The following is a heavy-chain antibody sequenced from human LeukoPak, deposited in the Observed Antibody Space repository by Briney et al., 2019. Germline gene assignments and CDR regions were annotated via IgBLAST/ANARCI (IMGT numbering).Heavy chain of an antibody. CDR3: ARDSRGGYAY. CDR1: GGSFSGYY. V-gene: IGHV4-34*01. J-gene: IGHJ4*02. Sequence: SETLSLTCAVSGGSFSGYYWSWIRQPPGKGLEWIGEINHSGSTNYNPSLKSRVTISVDTSKNQFSLKLSSVTAADTAVYYCARDSRGGYAYWGQGTLVTVSS. CDR2: INHSGST. D-gene: IGHD5-12*01.